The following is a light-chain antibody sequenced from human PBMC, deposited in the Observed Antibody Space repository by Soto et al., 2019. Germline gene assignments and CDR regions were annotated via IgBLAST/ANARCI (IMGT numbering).Light chain of an antibody. CDR2: AAS. J-gene: IGKJ1*01. CDR3: QKYNSAPRT. CDR1: QALSNY. V-gene: IGKV1-27*01. Sequence: DIHLTQSPSFLSASVVDTVTITCLASQALSNYLAWYQQKPGKVPNLLIYAASTLQSGVPSRFSGGGSGTDFTLTISSLQPEDVATYYCQKYNSAPRTFGQGTKVDIK.